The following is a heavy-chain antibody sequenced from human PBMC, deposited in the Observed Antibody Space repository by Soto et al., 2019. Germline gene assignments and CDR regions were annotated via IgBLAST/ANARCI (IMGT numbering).Heavy chain of an antibody. J-gene: IGHJ3*02. CDR3: ARVRIQLWDDAFNI. Sequence: ASVEVSCKXSGYTFTGYYLHWVRQAPGQGLEWVGWINPHNGGTTSAERFQGRVTMTRDTSINTAYMELSRLRSDDTAVYYCARVRIQLWDDAFNIWGQGTKVTVS. CDR1: GYTFTGYY. D-gene: IGHD5-18*01. V-gene: IGHV1-2*02. CDR2: INPHNGGT.